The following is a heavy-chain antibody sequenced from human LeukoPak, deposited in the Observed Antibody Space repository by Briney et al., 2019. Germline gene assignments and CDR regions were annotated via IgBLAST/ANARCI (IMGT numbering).Heavy chain of an antibody. Sequence: GGSLRLSCAASGFTFSSYWMHWVRQAPGKGLVWVSRINSDGSSTSYADSVEGRFTISRDNAKNTLYLQMNSLRAEDTAVYYCTSDYFDSSGYRYYFNYWGQGTLVTVSS. D-gene: IGHD3-22*01. J-gene: IGHJ4*02. CDR3: TSDYFDSSGYRYYFNY. CDR1: GFTFSSYW. CDR2: INSDGSST. V-gene: IGHV3-74*01.